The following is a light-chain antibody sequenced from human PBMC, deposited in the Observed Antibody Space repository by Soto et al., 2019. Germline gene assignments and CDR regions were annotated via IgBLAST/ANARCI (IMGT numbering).Light chain of an antibody. CDR2: DAS. CDR3: KQYNSYYT. CDR1: QSISSW. J-gene: IGKJ2*01. V-gene: IGKV1-5*01. Sequence: DIQMTQSPSTLSASVGDRVTITCRASQSISSWVAWYQQKPGKAPKLLMSDASSLESGVPSRFSGSGSGTEFTLTISSLQPDDFATYFCKQYNSYYTFGQGTKLEIK.